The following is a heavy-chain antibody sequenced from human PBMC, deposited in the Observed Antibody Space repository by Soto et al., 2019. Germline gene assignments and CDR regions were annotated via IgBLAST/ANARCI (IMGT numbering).Heavy chain of an antibody. CDR2: TSGSGGST. J-gene: IGHJ6*02. CDR3: AKASSSWYSVGGMDV. D-gene: IGHD6-13*01. CDR1: GFTFSSYA. Sequence: PGGSRRLSCAASGFTFSSYAMSWVRQAPGKGLEWVSATSGSGGSTYYADSVKGRFTISRDNSKNTLYLQMNSLRAEDTAVYYCAKASSSWYSVGGMDVWGQGTTVTVSS. V-gene: IGHV3-23*01.